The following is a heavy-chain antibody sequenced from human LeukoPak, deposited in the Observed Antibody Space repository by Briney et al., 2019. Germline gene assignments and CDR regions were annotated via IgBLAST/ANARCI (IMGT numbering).Heavy chain of an antibody. J-gene: IGHJ4*02. D-gene: IGHD1-26*01. CDR2: INWNGGST. CDR1: GFIFADYG. V-gene: IGHV3-20*04. Sequence: PGGSLRLPCAASGFIFADYGMTWVRQVPGKGLEWVSGINWNGGSTGYVDSVKGRFTISRDNAKNALFLQMNNLRAEDTAFYYCARGEWDLRDWGQGTLVTVSS. CDR3: ARGEWDLRD.